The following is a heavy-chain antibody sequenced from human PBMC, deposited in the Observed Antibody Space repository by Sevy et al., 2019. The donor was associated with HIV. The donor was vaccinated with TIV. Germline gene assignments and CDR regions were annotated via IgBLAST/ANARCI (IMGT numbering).Heavy chain of an antibody. CDR1: GITFSTSV. J-gene: IGHJ3*02. CDR2: ISGDTYYT. V-gene: IGHV3-21*01. Sequence: GGSLRLSCNASGITFSTSVMNWVRQSPDRGLEWVSSISGDTYYTHYADSMRGRFIVSRDNAKNSLFLEMNSLTVEETAVYSCTGASLLGYCSTTGCYYAFDIWGPGTVVTVSS. CDR3: TGASLLGYCSTTGCYYAFDI. D-gene: IGHD2-2*01.